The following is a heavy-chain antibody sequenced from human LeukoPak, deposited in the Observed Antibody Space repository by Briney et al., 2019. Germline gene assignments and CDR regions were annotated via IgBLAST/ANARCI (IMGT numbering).Heavy chain of an antibody. V-gene: IGHV1-18*01. CDR1: GYTFTSYG. J-gene: IGHJ4*02. D-gene: IGHD5-18*01. CDR2: ISAYNGNT. Sequence: ASVKVSCKASGYTFTSYGISWVRQAPGQGLEWMGWISAYNGNTSYAQKLQGRVTMTTDTSTSTAYMELRSLRSDDTAAYYCARDLGYSYGYGPPLDYWGQGTLVTVSS. CDR3: ARDLGYSYGYGPPLDY.